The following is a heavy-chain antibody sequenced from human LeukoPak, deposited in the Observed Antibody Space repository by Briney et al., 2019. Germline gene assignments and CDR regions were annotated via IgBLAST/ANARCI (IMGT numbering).Heavy chain of an antibody. D-gene: IGHD6-6*01. CDR2: IYYSGST. CDR1: GGSISSYY. Sequence: PSETLSLTRTVSGGSISSYYWSWIRQPPGKGLEWIGYIYYSGSTDYNPSLKSRVTISVDTSKNQFSLKLSSVTAADTAVYYCAREGGLDSSSELVFFDYWGQGTLVTVSS. V-gene: IGHV4-59*01. CDR3: AREGGLDSSSELVFFDY. J-gene: IGHJ4*02.